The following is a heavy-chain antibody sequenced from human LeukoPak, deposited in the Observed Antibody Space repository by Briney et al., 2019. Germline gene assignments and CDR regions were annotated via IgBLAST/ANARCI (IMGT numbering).Heavy chain of an antibody. J-gene: IGHJ4*02. Sequence: SVKVSCKASGGTFSSYAISWVRQAPGRGLEWMGRIIPILGIANYAQKFQGRVTITADKSTSTAYMELSSLRSEDTAVYYCVYGYSSGWEYFDYWGQGTLVTVSS. V-gene: IGHV1-69*04. CDR3: VYGYSSGWEYFDY. CDR2: IIPILGIA. CDR1: GGTFSSYA. D-gene: IGHD6-19*01.